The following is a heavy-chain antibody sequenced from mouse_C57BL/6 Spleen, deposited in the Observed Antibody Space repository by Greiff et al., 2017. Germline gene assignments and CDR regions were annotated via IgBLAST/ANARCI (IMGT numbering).Heavy chain of an antibody. CDR2: ISDGGSYT. D-gene: IGHD4-1*01. CDR3: ARDPGTSYFDY. Sequence: EVQRVESGGGLVKPGGSLKLSCAASGFTFSSYAMSWVRQTPDKRLEWVATISDGGSYTYYPDNVKGRFTISRDNAKNNLYLQMSHLKSEDTAMYYCARDPGTSYFDYWGQGTTLTVAS. CDR1: GFTFSSYA. V-gene: IGHV5-4*01. J-gene: IGHJ2*01.